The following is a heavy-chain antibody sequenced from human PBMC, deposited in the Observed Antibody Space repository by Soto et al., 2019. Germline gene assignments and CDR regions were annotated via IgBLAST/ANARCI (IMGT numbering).Heavy chain of an antibody. Sequence: GGSLRLSCAASGFTFSSYAMSWVRQAPGKGLEWVSAISGSGGSTYYADSVKGRFTISRDNSKNTLYLQMNSLRAEDTAVYYCAKTAEFDFWSGPHFAPRSWPFDYWGQGTLVTVSS. J-gene: IGHJ4*02. CDR3: AKTAEFDFWSGPHFAPRSWPFDY. CDR1: GFTFSSYA. D-gene: IGHD3-3*01. CDR2: ISGSGGST. V-gene: IGHV3-23*01.